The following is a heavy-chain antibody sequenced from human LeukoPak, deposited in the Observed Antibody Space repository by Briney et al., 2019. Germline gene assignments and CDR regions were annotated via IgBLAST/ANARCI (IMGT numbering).Heavy chain of an antibody. CDR2: IIPIFGTA. Sequence: SVKVSCKASGGTFSSYAISWVRQAPGQGLEWMGGIIPIFGTANYAQKFQGRVAITADESTSTAYMELSSLRSEDTAVYYCARTFVTYYYGLGSYYYFDYWGQGTLVTVSS. CDR1: GGTFSSYA. D-gene: IGHD3-10*01. CDR3: ARTFVTYYYGLGSYYYFDY. J-gene: IGHJ4*02. V-gene: IGHV1-69*13.